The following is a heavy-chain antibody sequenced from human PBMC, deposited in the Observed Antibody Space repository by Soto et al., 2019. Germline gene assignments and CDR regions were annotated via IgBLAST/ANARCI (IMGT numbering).Heavy chain of an antibody. CDR3: TTDGDIVVVPAAIAGRYYYGMDV. CDR1: GFTFSNAW. V-gene: IGHV3-15*07. D-gene: IGHD2-2*02. CDR2: IKSKTDGGTT. Sequence: GGSLRLSCAASGFTFSNAWMNWVRQAPGKGLEWVGRIKSKTDGGTTDYAAPVKGRFTISRDDSKNTLYLQMNSLKTEDTAVYYCTTDGDIVVVPAAIAGRYYYGMDVWGQGTTVTVSS. J-gene: IGHJ6*02.